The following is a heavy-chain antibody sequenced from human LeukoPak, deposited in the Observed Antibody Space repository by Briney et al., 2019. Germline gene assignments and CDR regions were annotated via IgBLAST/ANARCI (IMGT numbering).Heavy chain of an antibody. V-gene: IGHV3-7*01. CDR3: AGGPGFLIDC. J-gene: IGHJ4*02. Sequence: GGSLRLSCAASGFTFSSYWMSWVRQAPGKGLEWVANIKQDGSEKHYVDSVKGRLTISRDNAKNLLYLQMNSLRVEDTAVYYCAGGPGFLIDCWGQGTLVTVSS. CDR2: IKQDGSEK. CDR1: GFTFSSYW. D-gene: IGHD3-3*01.